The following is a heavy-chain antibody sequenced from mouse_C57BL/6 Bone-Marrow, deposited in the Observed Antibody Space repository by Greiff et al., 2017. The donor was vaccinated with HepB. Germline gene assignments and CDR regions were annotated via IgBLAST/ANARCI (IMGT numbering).Heavy chain of an antibody. CDR2: INPSTGGT. Sequence: EVKLMESGPELVKPGASVKISCKASGYSFTGYYMNWVKQSPEKSLEWIGEINPSTGGTTYNQKFKAKATLTVDKSSSTAYMQLKSLTSEDSAVYYCARMGRLYYAMDYWGQGTSVTVSS. V-gene: IGHV1-42*01. CDR1: GYSFTGYY. CDR3: ARMGRLYYAMDY. D-gene: IGHD4-1*01. J-gene: IGHJ4*01.